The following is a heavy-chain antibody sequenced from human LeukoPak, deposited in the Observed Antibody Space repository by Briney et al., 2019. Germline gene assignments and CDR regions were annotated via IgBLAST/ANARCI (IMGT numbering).Heavy chain of an antibody. Sequence: GRSLRLSCAASGFNFDGYAMHWVRQAPGKGLEWVSGISWNSGDIGYADSVKGRFTISKDNAKNGLYLQMNSLRPEDTALYYCVKVSRWRYELLDIWGQGTMVTVSS. CDR1: GFNFDGYA. V-gene: IGHV3-9*01. J-gene: IGHJ3*02. CDR3: VKVSRWRYELLDI. D-gene: IGHD2-2*01. CDR2: ISWNSGDI.